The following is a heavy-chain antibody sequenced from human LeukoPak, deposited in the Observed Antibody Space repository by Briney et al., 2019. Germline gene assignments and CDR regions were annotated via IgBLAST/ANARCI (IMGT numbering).Heavy chain of an antibody. CDR2: ISSSSSTI. D-gene: IGHD6-13*01. V-gene: IGHV3-48*02. CDR1: GFTFSNYA. CDR3: KGSSWYNYYYMDV. J-gene: IGHJ6*03. Sequence: PGGSLRLSCAASGFTFSNYAMNWVRQAPGKGLEWVSYISSSSSTIYYADSMKGRFTISRDNAKNSLYLQMNSLRDEDTAVYYCKGSSWYNYYYMDVWGKGTTVTVSS.